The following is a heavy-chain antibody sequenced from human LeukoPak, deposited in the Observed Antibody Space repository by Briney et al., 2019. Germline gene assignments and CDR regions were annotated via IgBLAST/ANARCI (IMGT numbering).Heavy chain of an antibody. J-gene: IGHJ4*02. V-gene: IGHV1-69*01. CDR2: IIPIFGTA. Sequence: VASVKVSCKASGGTFSSYAISWVRQAPGQGLEWMGGIIPIFGTANYAQKFQGRVTITADESTSTAYMELSSLRSEDTAVYYCASPTDYYDSGGIFDYWGQGTLVTVSS. D-gene: IGHD3-22*01. CDR1: GGTFSSYA. CDR3: ASPTDYYDSGGIFDY.